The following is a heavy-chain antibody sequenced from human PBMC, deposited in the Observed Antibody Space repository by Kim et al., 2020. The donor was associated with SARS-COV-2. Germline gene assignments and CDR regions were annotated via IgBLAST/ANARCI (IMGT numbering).Heavy chain of an antibody. V-gene: IGHV1-2*02. D-gene: IGHD3-22*01. CDR1: GYTFTGYY. J-gene: IGHJ4*02. Sequence: ASVKVSCKASGYTFTGYYMHWVRQAPGQGLEWMGWINPNSGGTNYVQKFQGRVTMTRDTSISTAYMELSRLRSDDTAVYYCARGGYYYDSSGYSLNYWGQGTLVTVSS. CDR3: ARGGYYYDSSGYSLNY. CDR2: INPNSGGT.